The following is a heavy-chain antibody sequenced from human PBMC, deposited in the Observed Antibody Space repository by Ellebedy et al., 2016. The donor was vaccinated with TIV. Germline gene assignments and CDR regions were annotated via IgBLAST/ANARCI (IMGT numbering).Heavy chain of an antibody. Sequence: ASVKVSXXASGGTFSSYAISWVRQAPGQGLEWMGWINPNSGGTNYAQKFQGWVTMTRDTSISTAYMELSRLRSDDTAVYYCASQVGATDAFDIWGQGTMVTVSS. J-gene: IGHJ3*02. CDR1: GGTFSSYA. V-gene: IGHV1-2*04. CDR2: INPNSGGT. CDR3: ASQVGATDAFDI. D-gene: IGHD1-26*01.